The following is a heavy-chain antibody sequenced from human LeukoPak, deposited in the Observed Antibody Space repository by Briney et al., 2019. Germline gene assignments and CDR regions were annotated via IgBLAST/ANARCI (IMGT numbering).Heavy chain of an antibody. Sequence: GGSLRLSCAASGFTFSSYAMHWVRQAPGKGLEWVAVISYDGSNKYYADSVKGRFTIFRDNSKNTLYLQMNSLRAEDTAVYYCAREFYGDYYFDYWGQGTLVTVSS. CDR1: GFTFSSYA. J-gene: IGHJ4*02. V-gene: IGHV3-30*04. CDR2: ISYDGSNK. D-gene: IGHD4-17*01. CDR3: AREFYGDYYFDY.